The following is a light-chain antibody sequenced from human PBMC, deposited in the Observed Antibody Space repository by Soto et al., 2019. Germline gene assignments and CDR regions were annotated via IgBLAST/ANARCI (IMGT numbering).Light chain of an antibody. J-gene: IGLJ2*01. CDR2: YDS. CDR3: QVWDSSSDPVV. Sequence: SYELTQPPSVSVAPGKTARITGGGNNIGSKSEHWYQQKPGQAPVLVIYYDSDRPSGIPERFSGSNSGNTATLTISRVEAGDEADYYCQVWDSSSDPVVFGGGTKLTVL. CDR1: NIGSKS. V-gene: IGLV3-21*04.